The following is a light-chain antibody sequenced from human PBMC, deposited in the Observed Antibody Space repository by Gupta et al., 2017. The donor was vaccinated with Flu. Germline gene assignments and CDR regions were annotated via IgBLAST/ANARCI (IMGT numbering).Light chain of an antibody. CDR2: GAS. J-gene: IGKJ2*01. Sequence: EIVMTQSPATLSVSPGERVTLSCRASQFVNSNLAWYQQKPGQAPRLLIYGASTRATGIPARFSGSGTGTEFTLTISSLQSEDFAVYYCQQYNIWPPRYAFGQGTKLEIK. CDR1: QFVNSN. V-gene: IGKV3D-15*01. CDR3: QQYNIWPPRYA.